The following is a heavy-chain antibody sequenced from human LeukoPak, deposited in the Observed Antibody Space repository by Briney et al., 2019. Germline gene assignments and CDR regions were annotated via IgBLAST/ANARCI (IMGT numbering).Heavy chain of an antibody. D-gene: IGHD4-17*01. CDR3: ARVGGLYGDQNWFDP. V-gene: IGHV7-4-1*02. J-gene: IGHJ5*02. CDR2: INTNTGNP. CDR1: GYTFTSYA. Sequence: ASVKVSCTASGYTFTSYAMNWVRQAPGQGLEWMGWINTNTGNPTYAQGFTGRFVFSLDTSVSTAYLQISSLKVEDTAVYYCARVGGLYGDQNWFDPWGQGTLVTVSS.